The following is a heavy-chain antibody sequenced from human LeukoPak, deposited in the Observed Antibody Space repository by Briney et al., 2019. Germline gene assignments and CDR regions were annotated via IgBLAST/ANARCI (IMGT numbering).Heavy chain of an antibody. V-gene: IGHV4-4*07. CDR2: IYTSGSP. Sequence: AETLSLTCSVSGGPISSYYGSCIRQPAGKALEGSGRIYTSGSPNHNPPLKSRVTMSVDTSKNQFSLKLSSVTAAATAVYYCARGRYDYVWGSYQADAFDIWGQGTMVTVSS. CDR1: GGPISSYY. D-gene: IGHD3-16*02. J-gene: IGHJ3*02. CDR3: ARGRYDYVWGSYQADAFDI.